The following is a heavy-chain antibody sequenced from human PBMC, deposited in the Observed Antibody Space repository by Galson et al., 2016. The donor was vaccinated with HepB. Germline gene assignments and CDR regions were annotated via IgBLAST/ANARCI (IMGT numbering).Heavy chain of an antibody. V-gene: IGHV6-1*01. CDR3: ARGHLVVPFSFYFDY. D-gene: IGHD2-15*01. CDR2: TYHTSNWYS. J-gene: IGHJ4*02. CDR1: GDSVSSQSAA. Sequence: CAISGDSVSSQSAAWNWIRHSPSRGLEWLGRTYHTSNWYSDYAVPVKSRITINPDTSKNQFSLQLNSVTPEDTAVYYCARGHLVVPFSFYFDYWGQGSLVTVSS.